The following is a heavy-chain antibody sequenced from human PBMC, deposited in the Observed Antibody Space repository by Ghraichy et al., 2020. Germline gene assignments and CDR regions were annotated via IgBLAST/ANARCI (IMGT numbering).Heavy chain of an antibody. D-gene: IGHD6-13*01. CDR3: AKFPEQQLVNPRFDY. V-gene: IGHV3-23*01. CDR1: GFTFRIYA. Sequence: GGSLRLSCAASGFTFRIYALFWVRQAPGKGLEWVSAISGSGGSTYYADSVKGRFTISRDNSKNTLYLQMNSLRAEDTAVYYCAKFPEQQLVNPRFDYSGQGTLVTVSS. J-gene: IGHJ4*02. CDR2: ISGSGGST.